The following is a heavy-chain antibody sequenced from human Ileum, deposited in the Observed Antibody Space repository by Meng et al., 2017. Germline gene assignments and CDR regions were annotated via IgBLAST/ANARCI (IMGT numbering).Heavy chain of an antibody. Sequence: QLQLQESGPGLGKPSETLALTCLLSGDSISYSSYYWGWVRQPPGQGLEWIGSIYYNGNTYYSPSLKSRASISVDTSKNQFSLKLSSVTAADTAVYYCARPAVTTALGGFDYWGQGTLVTVSS. D-gene: IGHD3-16*01. CDR3: ARPAVTTALGGFDY. J-gene: IGHJ4*02. V-gene: IGHV4-39*01. CDR1: GDSISYSSYY. CDR2: IYYNGNT.